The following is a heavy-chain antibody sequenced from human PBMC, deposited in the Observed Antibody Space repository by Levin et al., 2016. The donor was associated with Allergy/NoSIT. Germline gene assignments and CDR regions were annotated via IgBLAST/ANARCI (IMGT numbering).Heavy chain of an antibody. V-gene: IGHV3-7*01. CDR2: IKADGSGQ. CDR1: GISFSHFW. J-gene: IGHJ4*02. CDR3: VRDPPAKNYYLVH. Sequence: GGSLRLSCAASGISFSHFWMSWVRQVPGKGLEWVANIKADGSGQYYVDSVKGRFTISRDNANNSLYLQMNSLRAEDTGVYYCVRDPPAKNYYLVHWGQGTLVIVSS. D-gene: IGHD3-10*01.